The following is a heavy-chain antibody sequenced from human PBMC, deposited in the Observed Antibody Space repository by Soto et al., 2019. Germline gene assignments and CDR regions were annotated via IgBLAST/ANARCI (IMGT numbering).Heavy chain of an antibody. V-gene: IGHV3-11*01. J-gene: IGHJ5*02. CDR1: GFTFSDYY. Sequence: PGGSLRLSCGASGFTFSDYYMSWIRQAPGKGLEWVSYISGSGSAIYYADSVKGRFTISRDNAKNSLFLQMNSLRAEDTAVYYCAKDGRSSSWYTEDWFDPWGQGTLVTVSS. D-gene: IGHD6-13*01. CDR2: ISGSGSAI. CDR3: AKDGRSSSWYTEDWFDP.